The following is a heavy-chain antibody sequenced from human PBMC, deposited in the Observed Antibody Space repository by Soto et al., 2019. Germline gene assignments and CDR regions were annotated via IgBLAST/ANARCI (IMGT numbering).Heavy chain of an antibody. CDR2: INAGNGNT. V-gene: IGHV1-3*01. D-gene: IGHD1-26*01. J-gene: IGHJ3*02. Sequence: QVQLVQSGAEVKKPGASVKVSCKASGYTFTSYAMHWVRQAPGQRLEWMGWINAGNGNTKYSQKCQGRVTITRDTSASTAYMELSSLRSEDTAVYYCARVGRQTDAFDIWGQGTMVTVSS. CDR3: ARVGRQTDAFDI. CDR1: GYTFTSYA.